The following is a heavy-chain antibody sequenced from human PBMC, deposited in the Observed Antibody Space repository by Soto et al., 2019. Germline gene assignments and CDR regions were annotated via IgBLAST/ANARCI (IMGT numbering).Heavy chain of an antibody. J-gene: IGHJ5*02. V-gene: IGHV3-7*05. CDR3: ARERVVAGIWFDP. CDR2: IKQDGSEK. CDR1: GFTFSSYW. D-gene: IGHD6-19*01. Sequence: GGSLRLSCAASGFTFSSYWMSWVRQAPGKGLEWVANIKQDGSEKYYVDSVKGRFTISRDNAKNSLYLQMNSLRAEDTAVYYCARERVVAGIWFDPWGQGTLVTVSS.